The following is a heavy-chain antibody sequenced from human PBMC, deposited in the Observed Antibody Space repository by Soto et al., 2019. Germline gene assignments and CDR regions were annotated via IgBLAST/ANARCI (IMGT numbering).Heavy chain of an antibody. D-gene: IGHD5-18*01. J-gene: IGHJ4*02. CDR3: ARGVPRGYSYGLFDY. CDR2: IYHSGST. V-gene: IGHV4-30-2*01. CDR1: GGSISSGGYS. Sequence: QLQLQESGSGLVKPSQTLSLTCAVSGGSISSGGYSWSWIRQPPGKGLEWIGYIYHSGSTYYNPSLKSRITISVDRSKNQFSLKLSSVTAADTAVYYCARGVPRGYSYGLFDYWGQGTLVTVSS.